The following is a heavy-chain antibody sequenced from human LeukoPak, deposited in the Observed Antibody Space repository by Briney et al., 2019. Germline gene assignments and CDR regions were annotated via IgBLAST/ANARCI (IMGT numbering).Heavy chain of an antibody. V-gene: IGHV3-30*02. CDR1: GFTFSSYG. CDR3: APLNWVYPDGFDI. D-gene: IGHD6-13*01. Sequence: GGSLRLSRAASGFTFSSYGMHGVRQAPGKGREWVAFTRYDGSNKYYADSVKGRFTISRDNSNNSMSLQMNSLRAEDTAVYYCAPLNWVYPDGFDIWGQGTMVTVSS. J-gene: IGHJ3*02. CDR2: TRYDGSNK.